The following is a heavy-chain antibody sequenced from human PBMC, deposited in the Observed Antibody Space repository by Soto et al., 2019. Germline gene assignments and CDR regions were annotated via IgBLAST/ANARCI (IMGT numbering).Heavy chain of an antibody. CDR1: GYSFTNSW. J-gene: IGHJ4*02. CDR3: ATLGFCSSTTCSIDD. CDR2: IYPGDSDT. D-gene: IGHD2-2*01. Sequence: PGESLKISCKGSGYSFTNSWIGWVRQMPGKGLEWMGIIYPGDSDTRYSPLFQGQVTISADKSISTAYLQWSSLQASDTAMYYCATLGFCSSTTCSIDDWGQGTLVTVAS. V-gene: IGHV5-51*01.